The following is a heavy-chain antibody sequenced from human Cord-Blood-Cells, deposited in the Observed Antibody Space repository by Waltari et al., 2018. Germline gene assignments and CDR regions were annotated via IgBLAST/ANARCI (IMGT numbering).Heavy chain of an antibody. J-gene: IGHJ4*02. CDR1: GFTFSSYP. Sequence: QVQLVESGGGVVQPGRSLRLPCAASGFTFSSYPIHWVRQAPGKGLEWVAVISYDGSNKSYADSVKGRFTISRDNSKNTLYLQMNSLRAEDTAVYYCARGEYVVVPAAIDYWGQGTLVTVSS. CDR2: ISYDGSNK. D-gene: IGHD2-2*01. CDR3: ARGEYVVVPAAIDY. V-gene: IGHV3-30-3*01.